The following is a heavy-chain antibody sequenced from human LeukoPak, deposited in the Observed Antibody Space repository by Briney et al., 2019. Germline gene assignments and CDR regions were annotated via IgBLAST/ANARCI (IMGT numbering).Heavy chain of an antibody. D-gene: IGHD3-22*01. CDR3: ARDGGGYYDH. CDR2: IYTSGST. V-gene: IGHV4-61*02. Sequence: SQTLSLTCPVSGGSISSGSYYWSWIRQPAGKGLEWIGRIYTSGSTNYNPSLKSRVTISVDTSKNQFSLKLSSVTAADTAVYYCARDGGGYYDHWGQGTLVTVSS. CDR1: GGSISSGSYY. J-gene: IGHJ5*02.